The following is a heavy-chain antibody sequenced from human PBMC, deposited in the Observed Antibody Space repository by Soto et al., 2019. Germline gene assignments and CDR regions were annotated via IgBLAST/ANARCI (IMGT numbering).Heavy chain of an antibody. CDR1: GGTFSSYR. D-gene: IGHD1-20*01. Sequence: RASVKVSCKASGGTFSSYRINWVRQAPGQGLEWVGGIVPIYRTADYAQKFQGRVTITADESARTSYMELRSLKSQDTAVYYCVRDRRISGINRGLDYWGRGTLVTV. V-gene: IGHV1-69*13. J-gene: IGHJ4*02. CDR3: VRDRRISGINRGLDY. CDR2: IVPIYRTA.